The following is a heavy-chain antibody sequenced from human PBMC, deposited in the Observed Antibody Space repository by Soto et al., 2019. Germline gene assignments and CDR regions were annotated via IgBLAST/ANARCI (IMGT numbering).Heavy chain of an antibody. CDR3: VRERKGYFDP. Sequence: GGSLRLSCFASGVSLRPYDMNWVRQAPGKGLEWVAGLTGSGDDTYYADSVKGRFTISRVNSKNILYLQMNNLRVDDTALYYCVRERKGYFDPWGQGTLVTVSS. CDR2: LTGSGDDT. V-gene: IGHV3-23*01. CDR1: GVSLRPYD. D-gene: IGHD2-2*01. J-gene: IGHJ5*02.